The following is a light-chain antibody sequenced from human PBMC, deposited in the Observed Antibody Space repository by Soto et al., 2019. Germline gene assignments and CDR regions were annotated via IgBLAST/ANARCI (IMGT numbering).Light chain of an antibody. Sequence: QSVLTQVASVSGSPGQSINVSCFGTRSDIGSYNDVSWYQQYPGKAPKLMIFEVTKRPSGVSNRFSGSKSGSTASLTISGLQAEDEADYYCCSYAGSGTWMFGGGTKLTVL. CDR3: CSYAGSGTWM. CDR2: EVT. J-gene: IGLJ3*02. V-gene: IGLV2-23*02. CDR1: RSDIGSYND.